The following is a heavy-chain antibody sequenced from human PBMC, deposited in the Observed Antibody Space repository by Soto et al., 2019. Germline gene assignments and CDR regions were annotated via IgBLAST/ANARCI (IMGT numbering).Heavy chain of an antibody. J-gene: IGHJ4*02. V-gene: IGHV4-61*08. CDR2: ISNSGST. D-gene: IGHD3-3*01. CDR3: ARLLITNFGVVTGHYFGY. Sequence: PSETLSLTCSVSGGSVSSGVYYWSWIRQPPGKGLELIGYISNSGSTNYNPSLTSRVAISLDRSRNQFSLKLTSVTAADTAVYYFARLLITNFGVVTGHYFGYWGRGTLVTVSS. CDR1: GGSVSSGVYY.